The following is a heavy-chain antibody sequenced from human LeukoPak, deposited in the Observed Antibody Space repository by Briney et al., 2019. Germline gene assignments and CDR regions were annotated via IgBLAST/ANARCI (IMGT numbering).Heavy chain of an antibody. V-gene: IGHV3-48*03. D-gene: IGHD6-19*01. CDR3: AKATIEQWLVKVDSFDF. CDR1: GFTFRSYE. CDR2: LSSSGSAF. Sequence: GGSLRLSCEDSGFTFRSYEMNWVRQAPGKGLEWIAYLSSSGSAFSYADSVKGRFTIARDNAKNSVYLEMNSLRVEDTAIYYCAKATIEQWLVKVDSFDFWGQGSLVTISS. J-gene: IGHJ4*02.